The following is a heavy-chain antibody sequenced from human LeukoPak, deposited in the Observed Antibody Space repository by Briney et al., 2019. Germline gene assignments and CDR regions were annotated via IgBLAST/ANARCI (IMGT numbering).Heavy chain of an antibody. J-gene: IGHJ4*02. CDR3: AKIMGFIEVAVTFEY. CDR1: GFTFSKYG. V-gene: IGHV3-23*01. D-gene: IGHD6-19*01. CDR2: MSGSSGST. Sequence: GGSLRLSCAAPGFTFSKYGMSWVRQAPGKGLEWVSSMSGSSGSTYYADSAKGRVTISRDNSENTLYLQMNSLRAEDTGTYYCAKIMGFIEVAVTFEYWGQGTLVSVSS.